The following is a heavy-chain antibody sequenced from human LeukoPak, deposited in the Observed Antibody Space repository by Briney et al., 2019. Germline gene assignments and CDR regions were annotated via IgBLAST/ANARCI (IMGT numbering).Heavy chain of an antibody. CDR1: GFTFSSYG. Sequence: AGRSLRLSCAGSGFTFSSYGMHWVRQAPGKGLEWVAVIWYDGSNKYYADSVKGRFTISRDNSKNTLYLQMNSLRAEDTAVYYCAKQGWELPHFDYWGQGTLVTVSS. CDR3: AKQGWELPHFDY. CDR2: IWYDGSNK. J-gene: IGHJ4*02. D-gene: IGHD1-26*01. V-gene: IGHV3-33*06.